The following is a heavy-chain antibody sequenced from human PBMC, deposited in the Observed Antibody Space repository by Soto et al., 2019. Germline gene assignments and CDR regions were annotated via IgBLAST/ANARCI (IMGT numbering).Heavy chain of an antibody. CDR2: ISYDGSNK. Sequence: QSGGSLRLSCAASGFTFSSYGMHWVRQAPGKGLEWVAVISYDGSNKYYADSVKGRFTISRDNSKNTLYLQMNSLRAEDTAVYYCANHGRVYSSSWYDFDYWGQGTLVTVSS. V-gene: IGHV3-30*18. CDR1: GFTFSSYG. CDR3: ANHGRVYSSSWYDFDY. D-gene: IGHD6-13*01. J-gene: IGHJ4*02.